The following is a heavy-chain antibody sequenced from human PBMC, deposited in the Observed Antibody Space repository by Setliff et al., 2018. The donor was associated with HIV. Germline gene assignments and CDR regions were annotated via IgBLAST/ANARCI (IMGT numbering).Heavy chain of an antibody. CDR2: IYYSGST. V-gene: IGHV4-39*02. D-gene: IGHD3-22*01. Sequence: SETLSLTCTVSGGSISRSSYYWGWIRQPPGKGLEWIGSIYYSGSTYYNPSLKSRVTISVDTSKNQFSLKLSSVTAADTAVYYCAKERYDSSGYSIDHYGMDVWGQGTTVTVSS. CDR1: GGSISRSSYY. J-gene: IGHJ6*02. CDR3: AKERYDSSGYSIDHYGMDV.